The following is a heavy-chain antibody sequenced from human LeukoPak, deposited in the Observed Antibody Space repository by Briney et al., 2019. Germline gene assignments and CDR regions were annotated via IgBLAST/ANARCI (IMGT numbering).Heavy chain of an antibody. CDR2: IYHSGST. Sequence: SETLSLTCTVSGYSISSGYYWGWIRQPPGKGLEWIGSIYHSGSTYYNPSLKSRVTISVDTSENQFSLKLSSVTAADTAVYYCARVSTGDIVVVPAQYYFDYWGQGTLVTVSS. CDR1: GYSISSGYY. CDR3: ARVSTGDIVVVPAQYYFDY. V-gene: IGHV4-38-2*02. D-gene: IGHD2-2*01. J-gene: IGHJ4*02.